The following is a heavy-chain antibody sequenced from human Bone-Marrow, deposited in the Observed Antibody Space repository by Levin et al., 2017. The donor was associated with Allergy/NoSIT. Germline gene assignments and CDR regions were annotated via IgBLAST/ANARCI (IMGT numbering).Heavy chain of an antibody. V-gene: IGHV1-69*06. D-gene: IGHD5-24*01. J-gene: IGHJ4*02. CDR2: IIPIFETT. CDR1: GGTFNSYG. Sequence: SVKVSCQASGGTFNSYGISWVRQAPGQGLEWMGRIIPIFETTSYAQKFQGRLTIVADKSTSTVYMELTGLRSEDTAVFYCARVNGDGYESRGHFDYWGQGTLVTVSS. CDR3: ARVNGDGYESRGHFDY.